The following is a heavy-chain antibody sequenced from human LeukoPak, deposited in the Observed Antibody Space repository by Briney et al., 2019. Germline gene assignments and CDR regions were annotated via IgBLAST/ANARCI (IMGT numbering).Heavy chain of an antibody. J-gene: IGHJ3*02. D-gene: IGHD2-21*01. CDR1: GFTFSSYR. V-gene: IGHV3-48*01. CDR3: AGGATRHDAFDI. Sequence: GGSLRLSCAASGFTFSSYRMNWVRRAPGKGVEWVSYISSSSSTIYYADSVKGRFTISRDNAKNSLYLQMNSLRAEDTAVYYCAGGATRHDAFDIWGQGTMVTVSS. CDR2: ISSSSSTI.